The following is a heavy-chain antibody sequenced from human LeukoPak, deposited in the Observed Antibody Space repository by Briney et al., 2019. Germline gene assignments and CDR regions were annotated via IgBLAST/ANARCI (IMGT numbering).Heavy chain of an antibody. CDR2: IYPGDSDT. J-gene: IGHJ4*02. CDR1: GYTFTNYW. V-gene: IGHV5-51*01. CDR3: ARHGTYRYPDF. Sequence: GESLKISCKGSGYTFTNYWIAWARQMPGRGLEWMGIIYPGDSDTRYSPSFQGQVTISVDKSISTAYLQWSSLRASDTAMYYCARHGTYRYPDFWGQGTLLTVSS. D-gene: IGHD1-14*01.